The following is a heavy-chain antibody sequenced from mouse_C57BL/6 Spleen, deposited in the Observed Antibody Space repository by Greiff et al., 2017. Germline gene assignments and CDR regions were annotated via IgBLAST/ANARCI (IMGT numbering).Heavy chain of an antibody. Sequence: EVKLVESGGGLVKPGGSLKLSCAASGFTFSDYGMHWVRQAPEKGLEWVAYISSGSSAIYYADTVKGRFTISRDNAKNTLFLQMTSLRSEDTAMXYCARAYGSSFDYWGQGTTLTVAS. CDR1: GFTFSDYG. CDR2: ISSGSSAI. CDR3: ARAYGSSFDY. V-gene: IGHV5-17*01. D-gene: IGHD1-1*01. J-gene: IGHJ2*01.